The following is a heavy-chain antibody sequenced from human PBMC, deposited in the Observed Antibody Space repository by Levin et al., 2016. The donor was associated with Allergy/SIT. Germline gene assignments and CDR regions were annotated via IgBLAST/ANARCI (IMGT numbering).Heavy chain of an antibody. J-gene: IGHJ4*02. CDR1: GGSISSGSYY. CDR2: IYTSGST. CDR3: ARGLVQGPMVYAIQS. Sequence: LRLSCTVSGGSISSGSYYWSWIRQPAGKGLEWIGRIYTSGSTNYNPSLKSRVTISVDTSKNQFSLKLSSVTAADTAVYYCARGLVQGPMVYAIQSWGQGTLVTVSS. V-gene: IGHV4-61*02. D-gene: IGHD2-8*01.